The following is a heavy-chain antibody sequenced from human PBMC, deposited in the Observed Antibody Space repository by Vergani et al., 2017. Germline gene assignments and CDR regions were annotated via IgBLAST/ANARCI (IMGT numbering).Heavy chain of an antibody. D-gene: IGHD2-15*01. Sequence: EVQLVESGGGLVQPGGSLRLSCAASGFTFSSYSMNWVRQAPGKGLEWVSYISSSSSTIYYADSVKGRFTISRDNAKNSLYLQMNSLRAEDTAGYYCARDSQVREVAALYYYYYYGMDVWGQGTTVTVSS. CDR3: ARDSQVREVAALYYYYYYGMDV. J-gene: IGHJ6*02. CDR1: GFTFSSYS. CDR2: ISSSSSTI. V-gene: IGHV3-48*01.